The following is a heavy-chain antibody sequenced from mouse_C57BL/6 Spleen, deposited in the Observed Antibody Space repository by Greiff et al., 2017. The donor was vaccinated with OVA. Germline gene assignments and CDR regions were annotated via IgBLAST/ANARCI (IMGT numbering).Heavy chain of an antibody. D-gene: IGHD2-4*01. CDR1: GYTFTSYW. J-gene: IGHJ3*01. Sequence: QVQLQQSGAELVRPGSSVKLSCKASGYTFTSYWMHWVKQRPIQGLEWIGNIDPSDSETHYNQKFKDKATLTVDKSSSTAYMQLSSLTSEDSAVYYWARKPYDYDWFAYWGQGTLVTVSA. CDR2: IDPSDSET. V-gene: IGHV1-52*01. CDR3: ARKPYDYDWFAY.